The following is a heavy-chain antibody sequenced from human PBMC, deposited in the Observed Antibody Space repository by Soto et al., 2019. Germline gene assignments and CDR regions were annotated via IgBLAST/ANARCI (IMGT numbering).Heavy chain of an antibody. J-gene: IGHJ5*02. Sequence: LGESLKISCQGSGYNLASFWIGWVRQTPGKGLEWMGIIFPSDSDTRYSPSFQGQVTMSVDKSINTAYLQWSSLEASDTAIYYCARHGSIGARLNYFDPWGQGTQVTVSS. CDR1: GYNLASFW. D-gene: IGHD6-6*01. V-gene: IGHV5-51*01. CDR2: IFPSDSDT. CDR3: ARHGSIGARLNYFDP.